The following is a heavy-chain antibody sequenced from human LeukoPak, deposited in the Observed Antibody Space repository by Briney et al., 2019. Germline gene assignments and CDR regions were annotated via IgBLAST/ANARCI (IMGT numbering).Heavy chain of an antibody. Sequence: GGSLRLSCAASGFTFSNYGMHWVRQAPGKGLEWVVVISYDGSSEYYADSVQGRFTVARDNSKNTVYLQMDSLRAEDTAVYYCAKDFRDGYNHPSYYFDSWGQGTLVTVSS. CDR2: ISYDGSSE. V-gene: IGHV3-30*18. D-gene: IGHD5-12*01. CDR3: AKDFRDGYNHPSYYFDS. J-gene: IGHJ4*02. CDR1: GFTFSNYG.